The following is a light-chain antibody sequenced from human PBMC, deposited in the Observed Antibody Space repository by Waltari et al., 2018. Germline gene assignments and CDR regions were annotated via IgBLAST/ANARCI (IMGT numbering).Light chain of an antibody. CDR1: QSVNSN. J-gene: IGKJ4*01. V-gene: IGKV3-15*01. CDR2: GAS. Sequence: EIVMTQSPATLSVSPGERATLSCRASQSVNSNLAWYQQKPGQAPRLLIHGASTRATCFPARFSGSGSGTEFTLTISSLQSEDFAVYYCQQYNDWLTFGGGTNVEIK. CDR3: QQYNDWLT.